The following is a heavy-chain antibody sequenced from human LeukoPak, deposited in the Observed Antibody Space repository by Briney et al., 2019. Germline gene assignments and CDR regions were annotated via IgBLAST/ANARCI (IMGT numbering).Heavy chain of an antibody. Sequence: PGGSLRLSCAASGFTFSSYSMNWVRQAPGKGLEWVSSISSSSSYIYYADSVKGRFTISRDNAKNSLYLQMNSLRAEDTAVYYCTRLFDYGGNSYYGMDVWGQGTTVTVSS. D-gene: IGHD4-23*01. J-gene: IGHJ6*02. CDR1: GFTFSSYS. CDR2: ISSSSSYI. CDR3: TRLFDYGGNSYYGMDV. V-gene: IGHV3-21*01.